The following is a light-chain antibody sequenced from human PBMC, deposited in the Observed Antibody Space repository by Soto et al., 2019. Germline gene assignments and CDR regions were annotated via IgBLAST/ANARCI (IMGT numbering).Light chain of an antibody. CDR2: EVS. V-gene: IGLV2-8*01. CDR1: SSDVGGYNY. CDR3: SSYAGSNREV. J-gene: IGLJ2*01. Sequence: QSALTQPPSASGSPGQPVTISCTGTSSDVGGYNYVSWYQQHPGKAPKLMIYEVSKLPSGVPARFSGSKSGNTASLPVSGLQAEDEADYYCSSYAGSNREVFGGGTKLTVL.